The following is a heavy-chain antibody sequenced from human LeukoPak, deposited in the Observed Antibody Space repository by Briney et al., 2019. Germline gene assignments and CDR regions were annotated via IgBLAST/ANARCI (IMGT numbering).Heavy chain of an antibody. D-gene: IGHD2-2*01. J-gene: IGHJ5*02. Sequence: SETLSLTCTVSGVSISSSSYYWGWIRQPPGKGLEWIGRIYYSGSTYYNPSLKSRVTISVDTSKNQFSLKLSSVTAADTAVYYCARGGGYCSSTSCSRWFDPWGQGTLVTVSS. CDR2: IYYSGST. CDR3: ARGGGYCSSTSCSRWFDP. CDR1: GVSISSSSYY. V-gene: IGHV4-39*07.